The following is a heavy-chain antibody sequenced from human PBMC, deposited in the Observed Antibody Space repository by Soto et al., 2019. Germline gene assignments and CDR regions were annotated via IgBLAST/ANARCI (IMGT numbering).Heavy chain of an antibody. Sequence: QVQLVQSGAEVKKPGASVKVSCKASGYTFTSYDINWVRQATGQGLEWMGWMNPNSGNTGYAQKFQGRVTMTRNTSISTAYMELSSLRSEDTAVYYCSSEMSAAGTGWFDPWGQGTLVTVSS. CDR2: MNPNSGNT. J-gene: IGHJ5*02. CDR1: GYTFTSYD. D-gene: IGHD6-13*01. CDR3: SSEMSAAGTGWFDP. V-gene: IGHV1-8*01.